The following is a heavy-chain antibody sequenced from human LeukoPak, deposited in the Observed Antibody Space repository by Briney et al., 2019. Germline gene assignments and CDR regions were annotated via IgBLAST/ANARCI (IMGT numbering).Heavy chain of an antibody. D-gene: IGHD4-17*01. CDR3: ARRGYDYGDFDY. Sequence: SETLSLTCAVSGGSISSGGYSWSWIWQPPGKGLEWIGYIYHSGSTYYNPSLKSRVTISVDRSKNQFALKLSSVTAADTAVYYCARRGYDYGDFDYWGQGTLVTVSS. CDR2: IYHSGST. CDR1: GGSISSGGYS. V-gene: IGHV4-30-2*01. J-gene: IGHJ4*02.